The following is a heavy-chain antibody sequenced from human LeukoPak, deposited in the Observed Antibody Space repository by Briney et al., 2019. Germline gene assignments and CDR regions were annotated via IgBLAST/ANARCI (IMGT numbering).Heavy chain of an antibody. CDR1: GYTFTSYD. Sequence: ASVKVSCKASGYTFTSYDINWVRQATGQGLEWMGWMNPNSGGTNYAQKFQGRVTMTRDTSISTAYMELRSLRSDDTAVYYCARDLGLTMVRGVDYWGQGTLVTVSS. V-gene: IGHV1-2*02. J-gene: IGHJ4*02. CDR3: ARDLGLTMVRGVDY. CDR2: MNPNSGGT. D-gene: IGHD3-10*01.